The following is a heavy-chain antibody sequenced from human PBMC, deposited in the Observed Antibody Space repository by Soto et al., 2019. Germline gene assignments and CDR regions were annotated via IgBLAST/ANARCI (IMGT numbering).Heavy chain of an antibody. J-gene: IGHJ4*02. CDR3: ASGPL. Sequence: QVQLVESGGGIVQPGRSLRLSCAAFRFTFSRYPMHWVRQAPGKGLNWLAVISYDGGEKYYADSVKGRFTISRDNSKNTVYLELSSLSVEDTAVYYCASGPLWGQGTQVSVSS. CDR2: ISYDGGEK. CDR1: RFTFSRYP. V-gene: IGHV3-30*15.